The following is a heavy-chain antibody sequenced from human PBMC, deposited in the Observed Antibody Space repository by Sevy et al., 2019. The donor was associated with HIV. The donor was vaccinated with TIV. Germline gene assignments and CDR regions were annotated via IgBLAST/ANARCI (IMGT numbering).Heavy chain of an antibody. J-gene: IGHJ4*02. D-gene: IGHD3-10*01. CDR3: ARNGMVRGVIILYYFDY. Sequence: ASVKVSCKASGYTFTSYGISWVRQAPGQGLEWMGWISAYNGNTNYAQKLQGRVTMTTDTSTSTAYMELRSLRSNDTAMYYCARNGMVRGVIILYYFDYWGQGTLVTVSS. CDR2: ISAYNGNT. CDR1: GYTFTSYG. V-gene: IGHV1-18*01.